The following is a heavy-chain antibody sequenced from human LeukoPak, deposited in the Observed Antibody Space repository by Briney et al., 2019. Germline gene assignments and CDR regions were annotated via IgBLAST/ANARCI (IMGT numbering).Heavy chain of an antibody. CDR2: IYYSGST. V-gene: IGHV4-59*01. Sequence: SETLSLTCTVSGGSITSYYWSWIRQPPGKGLEWIGYIYYSGSTNYSPFLKSRVTISVDTSKNQFSLQLTSVTAADTAVYYCARSGSTAHDYWGQGTLVTVSS. D-gene: IGHD1-26*01. J-gene: IGHJ4*02. CDR1: GGSITSYY. CDR3: ARSGSTAHDY.